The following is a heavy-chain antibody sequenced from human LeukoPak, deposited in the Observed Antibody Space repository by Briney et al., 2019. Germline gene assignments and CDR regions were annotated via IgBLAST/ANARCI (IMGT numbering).Heavy chain of an antibody. CDR1: GYSISSGYY. CDR2: IYHSGST. V-gene: IGHV4-38-2*02. CDR3: AVQGFGGVIVATFDY. Sequence: PSETLSLTCTVSGYSISSGYYWGWIRQPPGKGLEWIGSIYHSGSTYYNPSLKSRVTISVDTSKNQFSLKLSSVTAADTAVYYCAVQGFGGVIVATFDYWGQGTLVTVSS. J-gene: IGHJ4*02. D-gene: IGHD3-16*02.